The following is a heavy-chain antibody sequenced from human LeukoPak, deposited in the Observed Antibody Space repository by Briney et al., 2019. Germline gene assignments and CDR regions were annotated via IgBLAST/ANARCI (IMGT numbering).Heavy chain of an antibody. CDR3: ARSGYSSSWDLFWFDP. J-gene: IGHJ5*02. D-gene: IGHD6-13*01. Sequence: PGGSLRLSCAASGFTFSNAWMSWVRQAPGKGLEWVSYISSSGSTIYYADSVKGRFTISRDNAKNSLYLQMNSLRAEDTAAYYCARSGYSSSWDLFWFDPWGQGTLVTVSS. CDR2: ISSSGSTI. V-gene: IGHV3-11*04. CDR1: GFTFSNAW.